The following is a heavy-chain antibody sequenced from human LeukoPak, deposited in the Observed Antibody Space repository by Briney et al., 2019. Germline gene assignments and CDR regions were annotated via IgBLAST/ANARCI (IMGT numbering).Heavy chain of an antibody. CDR2: IGGSGSYT. V-gene: IGHV3-23*01. Sequence: GGSLRLSCAASGFTFSTYAMIWVRQAPGKGLEWVSVIGGSGSYTYYADSVKGRFTISRDNAKDTLYLLITSLRAEDTAVYYCGRDWYDYWGQGTLVTVSS. D-gene: IGHD6-13*01. CDR3: GRDWYDY. J-gene: IGHJ4*02. CDR1: GFTFSTYA.